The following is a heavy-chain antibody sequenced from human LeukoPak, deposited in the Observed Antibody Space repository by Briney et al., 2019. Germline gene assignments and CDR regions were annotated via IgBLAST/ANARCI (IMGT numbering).Heavy chain of an antibody. D-gene: IGHD6-19*01. CDR3: AKDLYSSGPGRYMDV. Sequence: PGGSLRLSCAASGFTFSSYGMHWVRQAPGKGLEWVAFIRYDGSNKYYADSVKGRFTISRDNSKNTLYLQMNSLRAEDTAVYYCAKDLYSSGPGRYMDVWSKGTTVTVSS. J-gene: IGHJ6*03. V-gene: IGHV3-30*02. CDR1: GFTFSSYG. CDR2: IRYDGSNK.